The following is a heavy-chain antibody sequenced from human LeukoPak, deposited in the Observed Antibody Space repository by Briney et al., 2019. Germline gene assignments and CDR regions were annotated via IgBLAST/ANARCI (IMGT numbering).Heavy chain of an antibody. J-gene: IGHJ4*02. CDR3: ARHKGASSEEPFDY. V-gene: IGHV4-39*01. CDR2: IYYSGRT. CDR1: GGSISSSSYY. D-gene: IGHD6-25*01. Sequence: SETLSLTCTVSGGSISSSSYYWGWIRQPPGKGLEWIGSIYYSGRTYYNPSLKSRVTISVDTSKNQLSLMLGSETAADTAVYYCARHKGASSEEPFDYWGQGTLVTVSS.